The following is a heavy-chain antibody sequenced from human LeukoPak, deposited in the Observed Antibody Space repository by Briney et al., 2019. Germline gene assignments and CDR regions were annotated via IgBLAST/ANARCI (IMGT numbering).Heavy chain of an antibody. Sequence: ASVKVSCKASGYTFTSYGISWVRQAPGQGLEWVGWISSYNGNTKYAEEFQGRVTMTTDTSTSTVYMELGSLTSDDTAVYDCVRDRRSVGGAAYAFDIWGQGTMVAVSS. CDR1: GYTFTSYG. CDR3: VRDRRSVGGAAYAFDI. J-gene: IGHJ3*02. CDR2: ISSYNGNT. D-gene: IGHD3-3*01. V-gene: IGHV1-18*01.